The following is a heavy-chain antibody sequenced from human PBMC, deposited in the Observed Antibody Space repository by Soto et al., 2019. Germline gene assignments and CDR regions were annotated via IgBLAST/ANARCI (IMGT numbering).Heavy chain of an antibody. V-gene: IGHV4-34*01. D-gene: IGHD6-6*01. Sequence: QVQLQQWGAGLLKPSETLSLTCAVYGGSFSGYYWSWIRQPPGKGLEWIGEINHSGSTNYNPSLNSRKTLKVDTSKNQFSLKLSSMTAADTAAYYCARGNGGYSRSSRPTRYNWFDPWGKGTLVTVSS. CDR3: ARGNGGYSRSSRPTRYNWFDP. J-gene: IGHJ5*02. CDR1: GGSFSGYY. CDR2: INHSGST.